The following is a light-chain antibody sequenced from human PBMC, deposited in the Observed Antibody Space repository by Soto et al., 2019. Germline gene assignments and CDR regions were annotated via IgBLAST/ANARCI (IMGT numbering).Light chain of an antibody. CDR1: QSVTGSY. Sequence: EIVLTQSPGTLSLSPGEIATVSCSASQSVTGSYLAWYQQKPGQAPRLLIHGASSRATGIPDRFSGSGSGTDFTLTISRLEPEDFAVYYCQQSGTFGGGTKVDIK. J-gene: IGKJ4*01. CDR3: QQSGT. V-gene: IGKV3-20*01. CDR2: GAS.